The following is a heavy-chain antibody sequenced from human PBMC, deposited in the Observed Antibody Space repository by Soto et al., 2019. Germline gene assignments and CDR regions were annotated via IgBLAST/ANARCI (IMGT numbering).Heavy chain of an antibody. Sequence: QVQLQETGPGLVKPSGTLSLTCTVSGASISSSNWWSWVRQPPGKGLEWIGEVYHSGSTKYNPSLKSRVTMSVDKSKNQLTLNLSSVIAADTAVYFCASSNNYNWFDPWGQGTLVTVSS. CDR2: VYHSGST. J-gene: IGHJ5*02. CDR1: GASISSSNW. V-gene: IGHV4-4*02. D-gene: IGHD1-20*01. CDR3: ASSNNYNWFDP.